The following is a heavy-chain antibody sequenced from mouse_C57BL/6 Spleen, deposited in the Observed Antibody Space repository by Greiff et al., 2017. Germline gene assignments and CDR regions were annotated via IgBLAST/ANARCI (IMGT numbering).Heavy chain of an antibody. CDR3: ARDYDYPYAMDY. CDR1: GYAFSSSW. CDR2: IYPGDGDT. V-gene: IGHV1-82*01. D-gene: IGHD2-4*01. J-gene: IGHJ4*01. Sequence: VQLQQSGPELVKPGASVKISCKASGYAFSSSWMNWVKQRPGKGLEWIGRIYPGDGDTNYNGKFKGKDTLTADKSSSTAYMQRSSLTSEDSAVYFCARDYDYPYAMDYWGQGTSVTVSS.